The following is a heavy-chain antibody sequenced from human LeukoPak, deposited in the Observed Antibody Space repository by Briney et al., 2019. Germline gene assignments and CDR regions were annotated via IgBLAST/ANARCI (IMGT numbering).Heavy chain of an antibody. CDR1: GYTFTSYD. D-gene: IGHD2-2*01. CDR3: AREDCSSTSCYPGYYYYGMDV. CDR2: IIPILGIA. Sequence: SVKVSCKASGYTFTSYDINWVRQAPGQGLEWMGRIIPILGIANYAQKFQGRVTITADKSTSTAYMELSSLRSEDTAVYYCAREDCSSTSCYPGYYYYGMDVWGQGTTVTVSS. V-gene: IGHV1-69*04. J-gene: IGHJ6*02.